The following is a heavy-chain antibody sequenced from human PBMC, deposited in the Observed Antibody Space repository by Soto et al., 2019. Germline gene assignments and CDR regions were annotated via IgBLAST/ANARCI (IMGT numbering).Heavy chain of an antibody. CDR3: ARALSTVTTLVFDI. J-gene: IGHJ3*02. Sequence: TLSLTCAVYGGSFSGYYWSWIRQPPGKGLEWIGYIYHRGSTYYNPSLKSRVTISVDRSKNQFSLKLSSVTAADTAVYYCARALSTVTTLVFDIWGQGTMVTVSS. D-gene: IGHD4-17*01. V-gene: IGHV4-30-2*01. CDR2: IYHRGST. CDR1: GGSFSGYY.